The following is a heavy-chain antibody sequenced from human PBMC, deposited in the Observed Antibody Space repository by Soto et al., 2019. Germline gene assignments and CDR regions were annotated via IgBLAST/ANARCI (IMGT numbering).Heavy chain of an antibody. CDR2: INQDGSEK. Sequence: PGGSRRLSCAASGFTFSTYWMDWVRQTPGKGLEWVANINQDGSEKNYVDSVKGRFTVYRDNAKNSLYLQMSSLTAEDSALYYCSRSLNSWGQGTLVTVSS. CDR1: GFTFSTYW. J-gene: IGHJ4*02. CDR3: SRSLNS. V-gene: IGHV3-7*01.